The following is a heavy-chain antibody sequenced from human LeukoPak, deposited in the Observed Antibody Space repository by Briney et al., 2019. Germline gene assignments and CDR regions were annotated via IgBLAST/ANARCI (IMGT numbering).Heavy chain of an antibody. CDR3: ARIRRGWSQNWDY. CDR1: GFTCSSYW. J-gene: IGHJ4*02. D-gene: IGHD6-19*01. Sequence: GGSLRLSCAASGFTCSSYWMSWVRQAPGKGLEWVANIKQDGSEKYYVDSVKGRFTISRDNAKNSLYLQMNSLRDEDTAVYYCARIRRGWSQNWDYWGQGTLVTVSS. CDR2: IKQDGSEK. V-gene: IGHV3-7*01.